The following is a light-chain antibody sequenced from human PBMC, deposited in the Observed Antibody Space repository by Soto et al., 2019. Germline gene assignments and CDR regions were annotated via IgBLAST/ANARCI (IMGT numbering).Light chain of an antibody. CDR1: ERITSNV. J-gene: IGKJ3*01. CDR2: GAS. V-gene: IGKV3-20*01. CDR3: HQYGHSWGT. Sequence: EVGLTQSPGTLSLSPGERATLSCRASERITSNVLAWYQQKPGQAPRLLIYGASTRATGIPDRFSGSGSGRDFTLTITSLEPEDFATYYCHQYGHSWGTFGPGTKVDIK.